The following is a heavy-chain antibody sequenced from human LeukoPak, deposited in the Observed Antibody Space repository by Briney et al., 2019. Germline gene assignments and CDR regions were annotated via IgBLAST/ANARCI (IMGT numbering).Heavy chain of an antibody. CDR2: INHSGST. J-gene: IGHJ4*02. D-gene: IGHD3-16*02. V-gene: IGHV4-34*01. CDR1: GGSFSGYY. CDR3: ARGRSGSYRYTGLDY. Sequence: NPSGTLSLTCAVYGGSFSGYYWSWLRQPPGKGLEWIGEINHSGSTNYNPSLKSRVTISVDTSKNQFSLKLSSVTAADTAVYYCARGRSGSYRYTGLDYWGQGTLVTVSS.